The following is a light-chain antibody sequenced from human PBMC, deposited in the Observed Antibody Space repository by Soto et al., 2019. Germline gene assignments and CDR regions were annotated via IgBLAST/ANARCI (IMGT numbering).Light chain of an antibody. V-gene: IGLV2-18*02. CDR2: EVN. J-gene: IGLJ2*01. Sequence: HSALTQPPSVSGSPGQSVTISCTGTSSDVGSYNRVSWYQQPPGTAPKLMIYEVNKRPSGVPDRFSWSKSGNTASLTISGLQADDEADYYCCSYTSSSVLFGGGTKLTVL. CDR3: CSYTSSSVL. CDR1: SSDVGSYNR.